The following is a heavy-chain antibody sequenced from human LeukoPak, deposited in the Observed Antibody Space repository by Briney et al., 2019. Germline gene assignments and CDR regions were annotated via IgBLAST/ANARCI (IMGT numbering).Heavy chain of an antibody. CDR1: GFTFSTYA. Sequence: GGSLRLSCAASGFTFSTYAMSWVRQAPEKGLEWVSAISGSGGSTFNADSVKGRLTISRDNCKNTLFLQMNSLRAEDTAIYYCAKDHPSGYYFDYWGQGTLVTVSS. V-gene: IGHV3-23*01. J-gene: IGHJ4*02. D-gene: IGHD1-14*01. CDR3: AKDHPSGYYFDY. CDR2: ISGSGGST.